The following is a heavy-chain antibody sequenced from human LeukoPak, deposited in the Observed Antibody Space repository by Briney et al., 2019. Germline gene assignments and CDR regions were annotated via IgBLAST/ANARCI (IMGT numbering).Heavy chain of an antibody. Sequence: GGSLRLSFAASGFTFSSYGMHWVRQAPGKGLEWVVVISYDGSNKYYADSVKGRFTISRDNSKNTLYLQMNSLKAEDTAVYYCAKEGYYYDSSGYNYYYGMDVWGQGTTVTVSS. CDR2: ISYDGSNK. D-gene: IGHD3-22*01. J-gene: IGHJ6*02. CDR3: AKEGYYYDSSGYNYYYGMDV. CDR1: GFTFSSYG. V-gene: IGHV3-30*18.